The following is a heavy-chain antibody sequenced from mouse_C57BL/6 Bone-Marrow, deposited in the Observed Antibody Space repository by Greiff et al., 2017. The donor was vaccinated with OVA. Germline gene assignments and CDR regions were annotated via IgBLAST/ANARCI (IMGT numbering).Heavy chain of an antibody. V-gene: IGHV14-4*01. D-gene: IGHD2-2*01. CDR1: GFNIKDDY. CDR3: TTYGYDRYFDV. Sequence: EVMLVESGAELVRPGASVKLSCTASGFNIKDDYMHWVKQRPEQGLEWIGWIDPENGDTEYASKFQGKATITADTSSNTAYLQLSSLTSEDTAVYYCTTYGYDRYFDVWGTGTTVTVSS. J-gene: IGHJ1*03. CDR2: IDPENGDT.